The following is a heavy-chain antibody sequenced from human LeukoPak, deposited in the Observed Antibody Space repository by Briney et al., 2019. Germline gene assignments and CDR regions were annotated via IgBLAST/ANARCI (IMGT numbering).Heavy chain of an antibody. V-gene: IGHV4-59*01. CDR3: ARAYGSYSFDY. D-gene: IGHD1-26*01. J-gene: IGHJ4*02. Sequence: SETLSLTCTVSGDSISSYYWSWIRQPPGKGLEWIGYGSYSGSTDYNPSLKSRVTISVDTSKNQFSLKLSSVTAADTAVYYCARAYGSYSFDYWGQGTLVTVSS. CDR1: GDSISSYY. CDR2: GSYSGST.